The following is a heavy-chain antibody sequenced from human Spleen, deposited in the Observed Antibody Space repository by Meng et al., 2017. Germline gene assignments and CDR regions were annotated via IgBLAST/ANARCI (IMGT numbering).Heavy chain of an antibody. D-gene: IGHD6-19*01. CDR1: GFTFDDYA. J-gene: IGHJ3*02. CDR3: AKNIGIAVARGAFDI. CDR2: ISWNSGSI. V-gene: IGHV3-9*01. Sequence: SLKISCAASGFTFDDYAMHWVRQAPGKGLEWVSGISWNSGSIGYAYSVKGRFTISRDNAKNSLYLQMNSLRAEDTALYYCAKNIGIAVARGAFDIWGQGTMVTVSS.